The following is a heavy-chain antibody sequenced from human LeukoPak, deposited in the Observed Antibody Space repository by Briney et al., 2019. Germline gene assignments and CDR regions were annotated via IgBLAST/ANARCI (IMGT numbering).Heavy chain of an antibody. D-gene: IGHD2-15*01. V-gene: IGHV3-11*01. J-gene: IGHJ3*02. CDR1: GFTFSDYY. Sequence: GSLRLSCAASGFTFSDYYMSWIRQAPGKGLEWVSYISSSGSTIYYADSVKGRFTISRDNAKNSLYLQMNSLRAEDTAVFYCTKRVTAKGDAFDIWGQGTMVTVSS. CDR3: TKRVTAKGDAFDI. CDR2: ISSSGSTI.